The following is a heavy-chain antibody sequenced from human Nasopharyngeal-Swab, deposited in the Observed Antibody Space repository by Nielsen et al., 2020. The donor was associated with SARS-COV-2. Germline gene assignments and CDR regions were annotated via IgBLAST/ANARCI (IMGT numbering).Heavy chain of an antibody. CDR2: INHSGST. D-gene: IGHD5-12*01. V-gene: IGHV4-34*01. CDR3: ARGRRVATIFHGWAPNEREG. Sequence: PGKGLEWIGEINHSGSTNYNPSLKSRVTISVDTSKNQFSLKLSSVTAADTAVYYCARGRRVATIFHGWAPNEREGGGRVTTVTVSS. J-gene: IGHJ6*01.